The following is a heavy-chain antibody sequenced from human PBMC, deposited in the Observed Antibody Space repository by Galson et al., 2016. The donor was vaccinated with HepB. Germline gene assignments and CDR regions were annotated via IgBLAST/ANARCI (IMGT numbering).Heavy chain of an antibody. CDR1: GGSISSSSYY. D-gene: IGHD5-18*01. V-gene: IGHV4-39*01. CDR3: ARRIRYTYGPPYGMDV. J-gene: IGHJ6*02. CDR2: IYYSGST. Sequence: SETLSLTCTVSGGSISSSSYYWGWIRQPPGKGLEWIGSIYYSGSTYYNPSLQSRVTIAVDTCKNQFSLKLSSVTAADTAVYYCARRIRYTYGPPYGMDVWGQGATVTVSS.